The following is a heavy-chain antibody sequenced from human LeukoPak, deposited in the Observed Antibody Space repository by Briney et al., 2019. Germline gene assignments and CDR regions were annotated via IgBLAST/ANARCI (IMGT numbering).Heavy chain of an antibody. J-gene: IGHJ2*01. V-gene: IGHV4-39*01. Sequence: SETLSLTCTVSGGSISSSSCYWGWIRQPPGKGLEWIGSIYYSGGTYYNPSLKSRVTISVDTSKNQFSLKLSSVTAADTAVYYCARLGEYSSGWYTYWYFDLWGRGTLVTVSS. CDR2: IYYSGGT. D-gene: IGHD6-19*01. CDR1: GGSISSSSCY. CDR3: ARLGEYSSGWYTYWYFDL.